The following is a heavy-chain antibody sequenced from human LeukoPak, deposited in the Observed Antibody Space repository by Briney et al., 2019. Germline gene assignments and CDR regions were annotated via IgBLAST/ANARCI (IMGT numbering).Heavy chain of an antibody. CDR1: GGSISSSSYY. CDR2: IYYSGST. Sequence: PSETLSLTCTVSGGSISSSSYYWGWLRQPPGKGLEWIGSIYYSGSTYYNPSLKSRVTISVDTSKNQFSLKLRSVIAADTAVYYCARQVYYDILTGSLSMLWLLDYWGQGTLVTVSS. CDR3: ARQVYYDILTGSLSMLWLLDY. V-gene: IGHV4-39*01. J-gene: IGHJ4*02. D-gene: IGHD3-9*01.